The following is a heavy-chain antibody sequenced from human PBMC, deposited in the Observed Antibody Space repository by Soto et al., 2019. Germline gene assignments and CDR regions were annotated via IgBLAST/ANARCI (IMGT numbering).Heavy chain of an antibody. J-gene: IGHJ3*02. Sequence: HVQLQESGRGLVKPSQTLSLNCIVSGGSVSSGGYFWSWIRQVPGKGLEWIAYISYSGSTYYSPSLHGRVTRSADTSENQFSLKPSSATAADTAAYYCARLYCSGSSRRVGGACDIWRQGTMVTLSS. D-gene: IGHD2-2*01. CDR1: GGSVSSGGYF. CDR2: ISYSGST. CDR3: ARLYCSGSSRRVGGACDI. V-gene: IGHV4-31*03.